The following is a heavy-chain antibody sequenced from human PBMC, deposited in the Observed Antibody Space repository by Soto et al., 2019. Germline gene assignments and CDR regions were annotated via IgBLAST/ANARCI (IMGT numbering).Heavy chain of an antibody. CDR2: ISGSGGST. CDR1: GFAFSSYA. D-gene: IGHD5-18*01. V-gene: IGHV3-23*01. Sequence: GGSLRLSCAASGFAFSSYAMSWVRQAPGKGLEWVSAISGSGGSTYYADSVKGRFTISRDNSKNTLYLQMNSLRAEDTAVYYCAKDGIQLWLHQFDYWGQGTLVTVSS. CDR3: AKDGIQLWLHQFDY. J-gene: IGHJ4*02.